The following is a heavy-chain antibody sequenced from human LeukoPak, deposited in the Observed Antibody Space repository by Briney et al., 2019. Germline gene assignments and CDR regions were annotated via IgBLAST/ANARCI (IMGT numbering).Heavy chain of an antibody. V-gene: IGHV3-33*06. Sequence: GRSLRLSCAAPGLTFSDYAFHWVRQAPGKGLEWVSVIWYDGTNKYYTDSVSGRFTISRDNSRNTLFLQMTDLRVDDTAVYYWAKGDGRLLGYMEAWGKGTRSPCR. D-gene: IGHD3-16*01. CDR2: IWYDGTNK. CDR3: AKGDGRLLGYMEA. J-gene: IGHJ6*03. CDR1: GLTFSDYA.